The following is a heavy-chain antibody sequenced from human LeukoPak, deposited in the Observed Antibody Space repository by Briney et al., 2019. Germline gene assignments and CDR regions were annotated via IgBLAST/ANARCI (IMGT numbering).Heavy chain of an antibody. Sequence: SVKVSCKASGGTFSSYAISWVRQAPGQGLEWMGGIIPIFGTANYAQKFQGRVTITADESTSTAYMELSSLRSEDTAVYYCARGLVGATHSLGPWGQGTLVTVSS. CDR3: ARGLVGATHSLGP. D-gene: IGHD1-26*01. J-gene: IGHJ5*02. V-gene: IGHV1-69*13. CDR1: GGTFSSYA. CDR2: IIPIFGTA.